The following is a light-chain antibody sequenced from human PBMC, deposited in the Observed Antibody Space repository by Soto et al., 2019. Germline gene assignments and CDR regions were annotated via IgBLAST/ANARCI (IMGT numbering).Light chain of an antibody. CDR2: GAS. V-gene: IGKV3-20*01. J-gene: IGKJ2*01. CDR3: QQYGSSPLYP. Sequence: EIVLTQSPGTLSLSPGERATLSCRASQSVSSSYLAWYQQKPGQAPRLLIYGASSRATGVPDRFSGSGYGTDFTLTISSLEPEDFAVYYCQQYGSSPLYPFGQGTKLEIK. CDR1: QSVSSSY.